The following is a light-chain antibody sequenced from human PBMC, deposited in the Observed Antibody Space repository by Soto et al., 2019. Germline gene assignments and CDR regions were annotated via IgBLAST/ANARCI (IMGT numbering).Light chain of an antibody. CDR3: FPFTTTSTHV. CDR1: SSDIGAYDY. V-gene: IGLV2-14*01. CDR2: EVN. Sequence: QSVLTQPASLSGSPGQSITISCTGTSSDIGAYDYVSRFQQHPGKAPKLMISEVNNRPSGVSNRFSGSKSGNTAYLTISGLQVEDEAEYFCFPFTTTSTHVFGTGTKVTVL. J-gene: IGLJ1*01.